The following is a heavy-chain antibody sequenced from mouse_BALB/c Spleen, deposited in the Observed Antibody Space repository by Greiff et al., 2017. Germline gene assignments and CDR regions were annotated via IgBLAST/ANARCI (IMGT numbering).Heavy chain of an antibody. CDR3: ARAFYGYDDY. V-gene: IGHV3-2*02. D-gene: IGHD2-2*01. J-gene: IGHJ2*01. CDR2: ISYSGST. CDR1: GYSITSDYA. Sequence: VQLKQSGPGLVKPSQSLSLTCTVTGYSITSDYAWNWIRQFPGNKLEWMGYISYSGSTSYNPSLNSRISITRDTSKNQFFLQLNSVTTEDTATYYCARAFYGYDDYWGQGTTLTVSS.